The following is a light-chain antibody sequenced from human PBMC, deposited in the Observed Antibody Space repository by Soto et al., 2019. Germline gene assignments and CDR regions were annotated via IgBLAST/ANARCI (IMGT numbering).Light chain of an antibody. CDR3: QQYNSYSLT. CDR2: DAS. V-gene: IGKV1-5*01. CDR1: QSIRSW. Sequence: DIQMTKSPSTLSASVGDRVTITCRASQSIRSWLAWYQQKPGKAPKLLIYDASSLQSGVPSRFSGSESGTEFTLTISSLQPDDFATYYCQQYNSYSLTFGGGTKVEIK. J-gene: IGKJ4*01.